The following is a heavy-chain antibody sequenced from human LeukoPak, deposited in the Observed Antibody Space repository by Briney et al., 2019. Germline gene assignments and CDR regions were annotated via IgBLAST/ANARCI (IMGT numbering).Heavy chain of an antibody. CDR1: GFTFSSYA. CDR3: ARDFRKRIAVAGTFDY. CDR2: ISYDGSNK. V-gene: IGHV3-30*04. D-gene: IGHD6-19*01. J-gene: IGHJ4*02. Sequence: GGSLRLSCAASGFTFSSYAMHWVRQAPGKGLEWVAVISYDGSNKYYADPVKGRFTISRDNSKNTLYLQMNSLRAEDTAVYYCARDFRKRIAVAGTFDYWGQGTLVTVSS.